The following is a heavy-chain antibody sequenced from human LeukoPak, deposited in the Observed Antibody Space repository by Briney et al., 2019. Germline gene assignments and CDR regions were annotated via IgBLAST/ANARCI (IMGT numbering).Heavy chain of an antibody. CDR3: ARILWFGGRTFDY. J-gene: IGHJ4*02. D-gene: IGHD3-10*01. CDR1: GFTFSSYA. CDR2: ISGSGGST. Sequence: PGGSLRLSCAASGFTFSSYAMSWVRQAPGKGLEWVSAISGSGGSTYYADSVKGRFTISRDNSKNTLYLQMNSLRAEDTAVYYCARILWFGGRTFDYWGQGTLVTVSS. V-gene: IGHV3-23*01.